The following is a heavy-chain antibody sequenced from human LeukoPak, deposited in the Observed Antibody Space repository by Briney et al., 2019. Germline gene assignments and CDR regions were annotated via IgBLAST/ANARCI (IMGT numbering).Heavy chain of an antibody. V-gene: IGHV4-38-2*02. CDR3: ARLVPAAILAY. D-gene: IGHD2-2*02. CDR2: IYHSGST. Sequence: PSETLSLTCTVSGYSISSGYYWGWIREPPGKGLEWIGSIYHSGSTYYNPSLKSRVTISVDTSKNQFSLKLSSVTAADTAVYYCARLVPAAILAYWGQGTLVTVSS. J-gene: IGHJ4*02. CDR1: GYSISSGYY.